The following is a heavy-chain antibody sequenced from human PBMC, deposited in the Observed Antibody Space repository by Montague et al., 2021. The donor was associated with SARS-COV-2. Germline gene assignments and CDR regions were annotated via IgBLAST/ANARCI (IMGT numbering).Heavy chain of an antibody. Sequence: SLRLSCAASGFTFSSYAMHWVRQAPGKGLEWVAVISYDGSNKYYADSVKGRFIISRDNSKNTLYLQMNSLRAEDTAAYYCARTLLDYYGMNVWGQGTTVTVSS. CDR2: ISYDGSNK. J-gene: IGHJ6*02. V-gene: IGHV3-30-3*01. CDR1: GFTFSSYA. CDR3: ARTLLDYYGMNV. D-gene: IGHD2/OR15-2a*01.